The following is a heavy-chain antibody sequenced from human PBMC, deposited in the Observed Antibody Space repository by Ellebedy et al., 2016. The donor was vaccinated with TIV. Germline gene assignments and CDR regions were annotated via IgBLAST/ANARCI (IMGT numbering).Heavy chain of an antibody. V-gene: IGHV1-18*04. CDR1: GYTFTSYG. CDR2: ISAYNGNT. D-gene: IGHD3/OR15-3a*01. CDR3: ARVWTGTDAFDI. Sequence: ASVKVSRKASGYTFTSYGISWVRQAPGQGLEWMGWISAYNGNTNYAQKLQGRVTMTTDTSTSTAYMELRSLRSDDTAVYYCARVWTGTDAFDIWGQGTMVTVSS. J-gene: IGHJ3*02.